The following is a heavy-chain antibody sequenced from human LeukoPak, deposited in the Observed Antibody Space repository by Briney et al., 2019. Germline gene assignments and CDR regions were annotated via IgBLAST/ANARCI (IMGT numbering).Heavy chain of an antibody. J-gene: IGHJ4*02. CDR3: ARGWYTAMVTLDY. CDR1: GGSISSGGYY. CDR2: IYHSGST. Sequence: PSETLSLTRTVSGGSISSGGYYWSWLRQPPGKGLEWIGYIYHSGSTNYNPSLKSRVTISVDTSKNQFSLKLSSVTAADTAVYYCARGWYTAMVTLDYWGQGTLVTVSS. D-gene: IGHD5-18*01. V-gene: IGHV4-30-2*01.